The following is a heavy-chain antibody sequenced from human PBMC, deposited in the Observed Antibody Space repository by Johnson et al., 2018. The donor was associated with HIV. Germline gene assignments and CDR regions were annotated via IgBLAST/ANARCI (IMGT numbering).Heavy chain of an antibody. J-gene: IGHJ3*02. CDR3: ARPRLTITGTAFDI. V-gene: IGHV3-20*04. CDR1: GFNFKNYG. CDR2: INWNGGST. Sequence: VQLVESGGGVVQPGRSLRLSCAASGFNFKNYGMHWVRQAPGKGLEWVSGINWNGGSTGYADSVKGRFTISRDNAKNSLSLQMTSLRAEDTAVCYCARPRLTITGTAFDIWGQGTMVTVSS. D-gene: IGHD1-20*01.